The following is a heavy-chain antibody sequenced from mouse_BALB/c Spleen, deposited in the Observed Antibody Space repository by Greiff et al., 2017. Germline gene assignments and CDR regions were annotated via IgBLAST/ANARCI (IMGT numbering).Heavy chain of an antibody. V-gene: IGHV1-77*01. CDR3: ARGVTGTGFDY. CDR1: GYTFTDYY. D-gene: IGHD4-1*01. J-gene: IGHJ2*01. Sequence: VMLVESGAELARPGASVKLSCKASGYTFTDYYINWVKQRTGQGLEWIGEIYPGSGNTYYNEKFKGKATLTADKSSSTAYMQLSSLTSEDSAVYFCARGVTGTGFDYWGQGTTLTVSS. CDR2: IYPGSGNT.